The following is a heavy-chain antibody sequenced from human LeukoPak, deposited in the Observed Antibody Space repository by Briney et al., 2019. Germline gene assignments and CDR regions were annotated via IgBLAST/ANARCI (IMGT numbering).Heavy chain of an antibody. D-gene: IGHD2-15*01. CDR2: IYYRGSN. Sequence: SETLSLTCTVSGGSISSYYGSWVRQPPRERLGWIGYIYYRGSNNYNPSLKSRVTISVDTSKKQFSLKLSSVTAADTAVYYCASCAVADVSMDVWGKGTTVTVSS. V-gene: IGHV4-59*01. J-gene: IGHJ6*03. CDR1: GGSISSYY. CDR3: ASCAVADVSMDV.